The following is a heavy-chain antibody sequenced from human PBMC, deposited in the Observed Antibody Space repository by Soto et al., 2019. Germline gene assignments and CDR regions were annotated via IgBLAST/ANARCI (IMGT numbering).Heavy chain of an antibody. CDR2: LSADGFYR. CDR1: GFTFSSHA. Sequence: EVQLSESGGGLVQPGGSLRLSCAASGFTFSSHAMTWFRQAPGKGLEWVSSLSADGFYRYYADSVKGRFTISRDNSKNRLYLQMSSVRVEDTAIYYWARVGWQQWLVGGVYWGQGTLVTVSS. CDR3: ARVGWQQWLVGGVY. D-gene: IGHD6-19*01. J-gene: IGHJ4*02. V-gene: IGHV3-23*01.